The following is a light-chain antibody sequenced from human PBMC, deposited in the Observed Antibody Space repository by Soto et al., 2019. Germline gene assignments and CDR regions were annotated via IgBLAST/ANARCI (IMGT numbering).Light chain of an antibody. CDR3: QHYDTYSWA. CDR2: RAS. CDR1: QSMSSW. Sequence: DIQMTKSPPTLSSSVGDTVTITCLSSQSMSSWLAWFQQKPGKAPKLLIYRASSVQSGVPSRFSGSGSGTEFTLTISSLQPDDFATYYCQHYDTYSWAFGQGTKVDI. J-gene: IGKJ1*01. V-gene: IGKV1-5*03.